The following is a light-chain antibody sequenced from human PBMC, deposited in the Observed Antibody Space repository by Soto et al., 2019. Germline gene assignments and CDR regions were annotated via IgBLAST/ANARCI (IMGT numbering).Light chain of an antibody. CDR2: DVS. CDR3: SSYTSSSPPYV. J-gene: IGLJ1*01. V-gene: IGLV2-14*01. CDR1: SSDVGGYNY. Sequence: QSALTQPASVSGSPGQSITISCTGTSSDVGGYNYVSWYQQHPGKAPKLMIYDVSNRPSGVSNRFSGSKSGNTASLTISGLQAEDEADYYGSSYTSSSPPYVFGTVTKLTVL.